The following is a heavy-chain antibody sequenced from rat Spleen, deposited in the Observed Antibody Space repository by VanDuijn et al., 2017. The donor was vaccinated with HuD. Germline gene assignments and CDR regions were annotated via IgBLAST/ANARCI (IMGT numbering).Heavy chain of an antibody. CDR2: ISYDGSST. Sequence: EVQLVESGGGLVQPGRSLKLSCAASGFTFSNYGMAWVRQAPTKGLEWVATISYDGSSTYYRDSVKGRFTISRDNAKSTLYLQMDSLRSEDTATYYCASMPGMDAWGQGASVTVSS. V-gene: IGHV5-29*01. J-gene: IGHJ4*01. CDR1: GFTFSNYG. CDR3: ASMPGMDA.